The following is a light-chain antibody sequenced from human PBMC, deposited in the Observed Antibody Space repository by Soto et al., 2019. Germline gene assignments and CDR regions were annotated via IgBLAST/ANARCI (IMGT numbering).Light chain of an antibody. CDR2: DVS. Sequence: QSALTQPASVSGSPGQSITISCTGTSSDVGGYNYVSWYQQHPGKAHKLMIYDVSNRPSGVSNRFSGSKSGNTASLTISGLQAEDEADYYSSSYTSSSTYVVFGGGTKLTVL. CDR3: SSYTSSSTYVV. CDR1: SSDVGGYNY. J-gene: IGLJ2*01. V-gene: IGLV2-14*01.